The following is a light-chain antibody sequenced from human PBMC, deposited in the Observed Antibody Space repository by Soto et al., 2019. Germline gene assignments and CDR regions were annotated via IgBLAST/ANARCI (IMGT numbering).Light chain of an antibody. J-gene: IGLJ2*01. CDR2: NDY. Sequence: QLVLTQPPSASGTPGQRVTISCSGSTSNIGSDTVHWYQQFPGAAPKLLIYNDYQRPSGVPDRFSASKSATSASLAISGLQSEDEAAYYCAAWDDNLNGVIFGGGTKVTVL. V-gene: IGLV1-44*01. CDR1: TSNIGSDT. CDR3: AAWDDNLNGVI.